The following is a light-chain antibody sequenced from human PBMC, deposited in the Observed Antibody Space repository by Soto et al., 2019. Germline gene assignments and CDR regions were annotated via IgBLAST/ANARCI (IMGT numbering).Light chain of an antibody. Sequence: DIQMTQSPSSLSASLGDRVTITCRASQNIDNYLNWYQQKPGKAPKLLIYATSTLQSGDPSRFSGSGSGTEFTLTISSLQAEDFATYFCQESYTTPAVSFGGGTKVDIK. V-gene: IGKV1-39*01. J-gene: IGKJ4*01. CDR1: QNIDNY. CDR3: QESYTTPAVS. CDR2: ATS.